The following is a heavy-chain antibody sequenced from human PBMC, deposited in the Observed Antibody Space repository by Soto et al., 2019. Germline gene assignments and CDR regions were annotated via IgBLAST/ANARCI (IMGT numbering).Heavy chain of an antibody. V-gene: IGHV1-46*03. J-gene: IGHJ4*02. CDR2: INPSGGNT. D-gene: IGHD3-9*01. CDR3: ARIYGTYYDILTGLWGRHFDY. CDR1: GYTFTNNY. Sequence: ASVKVSCKASGYTFTNNYVVWVRQAPGQGLEWMGIINPSGGNTIYAQKFQDRVTMTSDTSTSTIYIELSSLRSEDTAVFYCARIYGTYYDILTGLWGRHFDYWGQGTQVTVSS.